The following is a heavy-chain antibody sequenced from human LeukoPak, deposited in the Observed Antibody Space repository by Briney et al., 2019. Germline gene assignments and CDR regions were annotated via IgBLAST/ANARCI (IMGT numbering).Heavy chain of an antibody. CDR1: GFTFSSYG. V-gene: IGHV3-33*01. D-gene: IGHD4-17*01. J-gene: IGHJ4*02. CDR2: IWYDGSNK. CDR3: ARDSTTVTGYFDY. Sequence: PGGSLRLSCAASGFTFSSYGMHWVRQALGKGLEWVAVIWYDGSNKYYADSVKGRFTISRDNSKNTLYLQMNSLRAEDTAVYYCARDSTTVTGYFDYWGQGTLVTVSS.